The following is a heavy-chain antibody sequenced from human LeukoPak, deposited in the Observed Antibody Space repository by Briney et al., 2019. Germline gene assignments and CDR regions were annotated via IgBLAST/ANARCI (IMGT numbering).Heavy chain of an antibody. CDR1: GFTFSDLG. V-gene: IGHV3-21*01. D-gene: IGHD2-2*01. Sequence: GGSLRLSCGASGFTFSDLGRNWFGQAPGKGLAWVASITSVGGYTYYADSVKGRFTISRDNAQNSLFLQMNSLRAEDTAVYFCATSGGFVLPNAITGNWYMDVWGRGTSVTVSS. CDR2: ITSVGGYT. J-gene: IGHJ6*03. CDR3: ATSGGFVLPNAITGNWYMDV.